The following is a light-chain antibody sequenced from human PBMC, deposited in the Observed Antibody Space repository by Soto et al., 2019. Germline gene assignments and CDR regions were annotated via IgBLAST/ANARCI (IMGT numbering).Light chain of an antibody. J-gene: IGKJ1*01. Sequence: EIVLTQSPGTLSLSPGERAALSCRASQSVSSNLAWYQQKPGQAPRLLIYGASTRATGIPDRFSGSGSGTDFTLTISRLEPEDFAVYHCQQYGASPWTFGQGTKVDIK. CDR3: QQYGASPWT. CDR1: QSVSSN. V-gene: IGKV3-20*01. CDR2: GAS.